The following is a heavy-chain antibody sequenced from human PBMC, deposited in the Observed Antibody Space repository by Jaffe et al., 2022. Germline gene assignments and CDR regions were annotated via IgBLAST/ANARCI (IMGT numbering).Heavy chain of an antibody. D-gene: IGHD1-26*01. CDR3: AKDAGDGVGATHQDLLDY. CDR1: GFTFDDYA. Sequence: EVQLVESGGGLVQPGRSLRLSCAASGFTFDDYAMHWVRQAPGKGLEWVSGISWNSGSIGYADSVKGRFTISRDNAKNSLYLQMNSLRAEDTALYYCAKDAGDGVGATHQDLLDYWGQGTLVTVSS. J-gene: IGHJ4*02. CDR2: ISWNSGSI. V-gene: IGHV3-9*01.